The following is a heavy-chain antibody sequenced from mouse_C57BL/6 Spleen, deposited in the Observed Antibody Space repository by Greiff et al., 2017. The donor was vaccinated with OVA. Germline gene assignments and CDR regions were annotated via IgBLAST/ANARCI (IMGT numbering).Heavy chain of an antibody. CDR1: GYTFTGYW. J-gene: IGHJ4*01. CDR3: ARWLLRDYYAMDD. Sequence: VQLQQAGAERRKKGEEMKLSCKATGYTFTGYWLEWVKQRPGHGLEWIGEILPGSGSTNYTEKFKGKGTFTADTSSNTAYMQLSSRTTEDSAIDYCARWLLRDYYAMDDWGQGTSVTVSS. V-gene: IGHV1-9*01. CDR2: ILPGSGST. D-gene: IGHD2-3*01.